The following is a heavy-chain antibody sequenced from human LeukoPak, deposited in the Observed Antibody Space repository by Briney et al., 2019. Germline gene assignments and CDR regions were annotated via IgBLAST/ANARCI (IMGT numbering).Heavy chain of an antibody. D-gene: IGHD1-26*01. CDR1: GGTFSSYA. J-gene: IGHJ3*02. CDR3: ARDRSIVGARDAFDI. Sequence: SVKVSCKASGGTFSSYAISWVRQAPGQGLEWMGGIIPIFGTANYAQKFQGRVTITADKSTSTAYMELSSLRSEDTAVYYCARDRSIVGARDAFDIWGQGTMVTVSS. V-gene: IGHV1-69*06. CDR2: IIPIFGTA.